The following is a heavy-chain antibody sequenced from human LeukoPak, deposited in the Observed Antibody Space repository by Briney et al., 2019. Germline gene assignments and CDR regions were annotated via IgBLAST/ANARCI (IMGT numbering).Heavy chain of an antibody. D-gene: IGHD3-10*01. Sequence: GGSLRLSCAASGFTFSSYAMSWVRQAPGKGLEWVSGISWNSGSIGYADSVKGRFTISRDNAKNSLYLQMNSLRAEDTALYYCAKDITLYGSGSYFDYWGQGTLVTVSS. J-gene: IGHJ4*02. CDR3: AKDITLYGSGSYFDY. CDR1: GFTFSSYA. CDR2: ISWNSGSI. V-gene: IGHV3-9*01.